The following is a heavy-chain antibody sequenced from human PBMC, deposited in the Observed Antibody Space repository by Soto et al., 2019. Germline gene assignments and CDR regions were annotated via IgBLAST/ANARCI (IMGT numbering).Heavy chain of an antibody. CDR2: IKQDGTEK. J-gene: IGHJ1*01. CDR1: GFTFSNYW. CDR3: ASVAI. D-gene: IGHD5-12*01. V-gene: IGHV3-7*01. Sequence: EVQLVESGGGLVQPGGSLRLSCAASGFTFSNYWMSWVRQAPGKGLEWVANIKQDGTEKNYGDSVRGRFTISRDNAKNALDLQMNSLAAEAAAVYYCASVAIWGQGTLVTVSS.